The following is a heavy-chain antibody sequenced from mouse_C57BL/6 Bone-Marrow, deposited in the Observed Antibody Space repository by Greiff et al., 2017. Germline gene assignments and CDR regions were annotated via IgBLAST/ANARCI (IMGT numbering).Heavy chain of an antibody. CDR2: INPNNGGT. Sequence: DVKLQESGPELVKPGASVKIPCKASGYTFTDYNMDWVKQSHGKSLEWIGDINPNNGGTIYNQKFKGKATLTVDKSSSTAYMELRSLTSEDTAVYYCARRGSYWYFDVWGTGTTVTVSS. V-gene: IGHV1-18*01. CDR3: ARRGSYWYFDV. J-gene: IGHJ1*03. CDR1: GYTFTDYN.